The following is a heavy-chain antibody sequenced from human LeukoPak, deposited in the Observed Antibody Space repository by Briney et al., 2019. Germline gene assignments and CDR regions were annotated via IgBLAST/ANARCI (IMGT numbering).Heavy chain of an antibody. J-gene: IGHJ4*02. CDR1: GYTLSTNT. CDR3: AREVAI. Sequence: ASVKVSCKASGYTLSTNTMHWLRQAPGQRPEWMGCIYAGNGNVKYSQNFQARVTITRDTSANTAYLELSSLRSEDTAVYYCAREVAIWGQGTLVTVSS. D-gene: IGHD2-15*01. V-gene: IGHV1-3*01. CDR2: IYAGNGNV.